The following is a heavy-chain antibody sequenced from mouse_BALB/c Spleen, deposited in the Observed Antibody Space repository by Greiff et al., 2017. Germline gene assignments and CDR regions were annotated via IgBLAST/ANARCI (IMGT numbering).Heavy chain of an antibody. Sequence: EVKVVESGGGLVKPGGSLKLSCAASGFTFSSYAMSWVRQTPEKRLEWVASISSGGSTYYPDSVKGRFTISRDNARNILYLQMSSLRSEDTAMYYCARGMNGYYVRYYFDYWGQGTTLTVSS. CDR3: ARGMNGYYVRYYFDY. CDR2: ISSGGST. CDR1: GFTFSSYA. J-gene: IGHJ2*01. D-gene: IGHD2-3*01. V-gene: IGHV5-6-5*01.